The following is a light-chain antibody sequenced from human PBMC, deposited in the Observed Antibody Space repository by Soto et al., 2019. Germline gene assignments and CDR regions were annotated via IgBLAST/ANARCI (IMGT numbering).Light chain of an antibody. CDR3: QQYNGFGR. V-gene: IGKV1-5*03. Sequence: MTQPPSTLSASVGDRVTITCRASQNINSWLAWYQQKPGKAPKLLIHKASSLQSGVPSRFSGSGSGTEFTLTISSLDPDDFATYYCQQYNGFGRFGQGTKVDIK. CDR1: QNINSW. J-gene: IGKJ1*01. CDR2: KAS.